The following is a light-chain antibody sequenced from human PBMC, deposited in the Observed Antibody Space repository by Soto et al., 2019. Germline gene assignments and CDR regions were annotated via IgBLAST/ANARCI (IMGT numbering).Light chain of an antibody. CDR2: DAS. J-gene: IGKJ1*01. CDR3: QQYNSYSRT. CDR1: QSISNW. V-gene: IGKV1-5*01. Sequence: DIQMTQSPSTLSASVGDRVTITCRASQSISNWLAWDQQKPGKAPKLLIYDASILESGVPSRFSGSGYGTEFTLTISSLQPDDFATYYCQQYNSYSRTFGQGTKVEIK.